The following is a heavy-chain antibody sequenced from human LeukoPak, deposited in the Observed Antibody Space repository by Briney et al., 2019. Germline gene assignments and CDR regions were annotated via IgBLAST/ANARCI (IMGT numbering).Heavy chain of an antibody. CDR3: ARDVIR. CDR1: GFTFSDFY. J-gene: IGHJ4*02. CDR2: ISTSSSYT. Sequence: GGSLRLSCAASGFTFSDFYTNWIRQAPGKGLEWVSYISTSSSYTDYADSVKGRFTISRDNAKNLLYLQMNSLRVEDTAVYYCARDVIRRGQGTLVTVPS. V-gene: IGHV3-11*06.